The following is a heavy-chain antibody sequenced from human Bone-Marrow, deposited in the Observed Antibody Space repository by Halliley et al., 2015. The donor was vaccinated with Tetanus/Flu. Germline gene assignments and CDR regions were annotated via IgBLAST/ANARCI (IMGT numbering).Heavy chain of an antibody. CDR1: GFSFSIYA. J-gene: IGHJ4*02. D-gene: IGHD2-8*01. CDR2: ISDDGSTK. V-gene: IGHV3-30*04. CDR3: ARGCTNGFCSYVDY. Sequence: QLVQSGGGVVQPGRSLRLSCEASGFSFSIYAMHWVRQAPGKGLEWVAGISDDGSTKYYADSVKGRFTLSRDNSRNTLYLQMDSLRNEDTALYYCARGCTNGFCSYVDYWGQGTLVPVSS.